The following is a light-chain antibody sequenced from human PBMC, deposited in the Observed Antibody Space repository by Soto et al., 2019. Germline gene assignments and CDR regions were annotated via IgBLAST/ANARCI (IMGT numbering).Light chain of an antibody. CDR2: DAS. CDR1: QTIDNT. Sequence: EIVMTQSPATLSLSPGERATLSCRASQTIDNTLAWYQRKPGQAPRLLMYDASIRATGIPARFSGSGSGTDFTLTISSLQSEDFAVYYCQHYNYWPYTFGQGTKVDIK. V-gene: IGKV3D-15*01. CDR3: QHYNYWPYT. J-gene: IGKJ2*01.